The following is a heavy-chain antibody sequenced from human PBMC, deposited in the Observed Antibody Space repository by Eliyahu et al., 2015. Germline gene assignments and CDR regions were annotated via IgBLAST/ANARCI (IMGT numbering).Heavy chain of an antibody. CDR3: ARGGFNHGYRGVDY. CDR1: GFXFXSYX. Sequence: EVQLVESGGGLVQPGGSLRXSCAASGFXFXSYXMNWVRQAPGKGLEWVSYIDTSGTTIYYAESVKGRFTISRDNAKKSLYLQMNSLRDEDTAVYHCARGGFNHGYRGVDYWGQGTLVTVSS. J-gene: IGHJ4*02. CDR2: IDTSGTTI. D-gene: IGHD5-18*01. V-gene: IGHV3-48*03.